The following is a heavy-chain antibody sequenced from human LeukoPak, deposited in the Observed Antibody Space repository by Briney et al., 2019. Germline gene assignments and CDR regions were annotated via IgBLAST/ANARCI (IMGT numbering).Heavy chain of an antibody. D-gene: IGHD3-22*01. V-gene: IGHV1-58*02. J-gene: IGHJ4*02. Sequence: SVKVSCKASGFTFTSSAMQWVRQARGQRLEWIGWIVVGSGNTNYAQKFQERVTITRDMSASTAYMELSSLRSEDTAGYYCAAAAGGRYYYDSSGYYGPFVYWGQGTLVTVSS. CDR2: IVVGSGNT. CDR1: GFTFTSSA. CDR3: AAAAGGRYYYDSSGYYGPFVY.